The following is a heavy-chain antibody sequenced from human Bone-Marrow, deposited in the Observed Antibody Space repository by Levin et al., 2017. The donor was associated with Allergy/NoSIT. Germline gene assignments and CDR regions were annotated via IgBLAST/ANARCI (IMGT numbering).Heavy chain of an antibody. CDR3: ARVSGRLLEVIMIFYGMDV. D-gene: IGHD3-10*01. Sequence: SGPTLVKATETLTLTCTVSGFSLNNPEMGVSWIRQPPGKALEWLGHIFSNDEITYNRSLKSRLTISKVTSKSQVVLTMANVDPVDTGTYYCARVSGRLLEVIMIFYGMDVWGQGTTVTVSS. CDR1: GFSLNNPEMG. V-gene: IGHV2-26*02. J-gene: IGHJ6*02. CDR2: IFSNDEI.